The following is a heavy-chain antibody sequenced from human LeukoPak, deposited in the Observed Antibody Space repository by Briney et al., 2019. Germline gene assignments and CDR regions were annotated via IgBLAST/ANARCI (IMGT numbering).Heavy chain of an antibody. V-gene: IGHV3-33*01. D-gene: IGHD4-17*01. CDR3: ARGGEIYGEYGLFSADF. CDR2: KRYDGSNK. Sequence: GRSLRLSCAASGFTFSSYGVHWVRQAPAKGLEWVEVKRYDGSNKYYADSAKGRFTISRDNSKNRLYLQMNSLRAEETAVYCGARGGEIYGEYGLFSADFWGRRTLVTVSS. J-gene: IGHJ4*02. CDR1: GFTFSSYG.